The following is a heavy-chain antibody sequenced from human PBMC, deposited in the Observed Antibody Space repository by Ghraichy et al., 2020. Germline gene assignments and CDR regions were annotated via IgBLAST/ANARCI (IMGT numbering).Heavy chain of an antibody. CDR1: GGSISSYY. Sequence: SETLSLTCTVSGGSISSYYWSWIRQPAGKGLEWIGRIYASGSTNYNPALKSRVTMSVDTSKNQFSLNLTSVTAADTAVYYCARNQNYGSGSWCFDLWGRGTLVTVSS. J-gene: IGHJ2*01. CDR2: IYASGST. CDR3: ARNQNYGSGSWCFDL. D-gene: IGHD3-10*01. V-gene: IGHV4-4*07.